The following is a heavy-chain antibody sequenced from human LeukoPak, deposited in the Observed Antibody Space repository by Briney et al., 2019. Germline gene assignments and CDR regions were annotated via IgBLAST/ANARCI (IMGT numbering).Heavy chain of an antibody. Sequence: PGGSLRLSCAASGFTFSSYAMSWVRQAPGKGLEWVSAISGSGGSTYYADSVKGRFTISRDNSKNTLYLQMNSLRAEDTAVYYCATTSPGGNWNYVLDYYYYGMDVWGQGTTVTVSS. V-gene: IGHV3-23*01. D-gene: IGHD1-7*01. CDR1: GFTFSSYA. CDR3: ATTSPGGNWNYVLDYYYYGMDV. CDR2: ISGSGGST. J-gene: IGHJ6*02.